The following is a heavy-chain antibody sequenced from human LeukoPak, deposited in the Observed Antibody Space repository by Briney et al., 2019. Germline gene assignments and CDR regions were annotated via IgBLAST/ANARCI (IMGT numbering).Heavy chain of an antibody. Sequence: GASVKVSCKASGYTFTSYGISWVRQAPGQGLEWMGWISAYNGNTNYAQKLQGRVTMTTDTSTSTAYMELRSLRSDDTAVYYCARDRDYSSGWYVSPPFDYWGQGTLVTVSS. V-gene: IGHV1-18*01. CDR2: ISAYNGNT. CDR1: GYTFTSYG. CDR3: ARDRDYSSGWYVSPPFDY. D-gene: IGHD6-19*01. J-gene: IGHJ4*02.